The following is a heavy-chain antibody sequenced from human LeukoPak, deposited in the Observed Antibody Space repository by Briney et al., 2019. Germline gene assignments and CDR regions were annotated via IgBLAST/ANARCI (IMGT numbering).Heavy chain of an antibody. V-gene: IGHV3-7*01. Sequence: GGSLRLSCAASGFIFSSYWMSWVRQAPGKGLEWVANIKQDGSEKYYVDSVKGRFTISRDNAKNSLYLQMNSLRAEDTAVYYCARGAWEERWLHYYYFNYWGQGTLVTVSS. D-gene: IGHD5-24*01. J-gene: IGHJ4*02. CDR3: ARGAWEERWLHYYYFNY. CDR1: GFIFSSYW. CDR2: IKQDGSEK.